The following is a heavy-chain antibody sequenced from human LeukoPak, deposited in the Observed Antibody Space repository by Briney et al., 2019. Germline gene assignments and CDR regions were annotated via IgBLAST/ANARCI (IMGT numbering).Heavy chain of an antibody. CDR1: GFTFSSHW. CDR3: ARGSGIITGIDE. J-gene: IGHJ4*02. V-gene: IGHV3-74*01. CDR2: KDDGSHT. D-gene: IGHD6-25*01. Sequence: PGGSLRLSCAASGFTFSSHWMHWVRQAPGKGLVWVSRKDDGSHTNYADSVKGRFTISRDNAKNTLSLQMNSLRAEDTAVYYCARGSGIITGIDEWGQGTLVTVSS.